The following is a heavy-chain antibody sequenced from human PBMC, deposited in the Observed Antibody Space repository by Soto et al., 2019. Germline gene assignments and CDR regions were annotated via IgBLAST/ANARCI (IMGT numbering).Heavy chain of an antibody. Sequence: SVKVSCKASGGTFSSYAISWVRQAPGQGLEWMGWIIPNYGTANYAQKLQGRVTMTADASTSTAYMELRSLRSDDTAVYYCARDSYYDSSGLFVSGPDAFDIWGQGTMVTVSS. CDR1: GGTFSSYA. D-gene: IGHD3-22*01. CDR3: ARDSYYDSSGLFVSGPDAFDI. CDR2: IIPNYGTA. J-gene: IGHJ3*02. V-gene: IGHV1-69*13.